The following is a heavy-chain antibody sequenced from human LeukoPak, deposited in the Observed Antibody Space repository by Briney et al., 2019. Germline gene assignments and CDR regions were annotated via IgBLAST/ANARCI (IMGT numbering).Heavy chain of an antibody. CDR1: GGSISSYY. D-gene: IGHD6-6*01. Sequence: SETLSLTCTVSGGSISSYYWSWIRQPAGKGLGWIGRIYTSGSTNYNPSLKSRVTMSVDTSKNQFSLKLSPVTAADTAVYYCARDGSSGYFDYWGQGTLVTVSS. V-gene: IGHV4-4*07. CDR3: ARDGSSGYFDY. CDR2: IYTSGST. J-gene: IGHJ4*02.